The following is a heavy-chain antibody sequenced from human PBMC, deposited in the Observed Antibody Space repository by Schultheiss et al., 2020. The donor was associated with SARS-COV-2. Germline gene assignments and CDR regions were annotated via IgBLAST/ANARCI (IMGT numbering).Heavy chain of an antibody. V-gene: IGHV4-4*07. Sequence: SETLSLTCTVSGGSISSYYWSWIRQPAGKGLEWIGRIYTSGSTNYNPSLKSRVTMSVDTSKNQFSLKLSSVTAADTAVYYCARTKYCSSTSCAQPFDYWGQGTLVTVSS. CDR2: IYTSGST. D-gene: IGHD2-2*01. CDR1: GGSISSYY. J-gene: IGHJ4*02. CDR3: ARTKYCSSTSCAQPFDY.